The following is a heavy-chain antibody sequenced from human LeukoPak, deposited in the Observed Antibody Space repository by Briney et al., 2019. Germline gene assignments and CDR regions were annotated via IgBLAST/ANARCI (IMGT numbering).Heavy chain of an antibody. CDR3: ARGGSYLSAFDI. V-gene: IGHV3-53*01. J-gene: IGHJ3*02. Sequence: PGGSLRLSCAASGFTFSSYEMNWVRQAQGKGLEWVSIIYSGGSTFYSDSVKGGFTISRDKSKNKLDLQMNSLRAEDTAVYYCARGGSYLSAFDIWGQGTMVTVSS. D-gene: IGHD1-26*01. CDR1: GFTFSSYE. CDR2: IYSGGST.